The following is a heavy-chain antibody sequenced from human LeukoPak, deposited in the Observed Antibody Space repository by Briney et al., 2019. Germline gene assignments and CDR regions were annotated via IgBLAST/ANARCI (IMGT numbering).Heavy chain of an antibody. D-gene: IGHD2-2*01. V-gene: IGHV3-21*01. Sequence: GGSLRLSCAASGFTFSSYSMNWVRQAPGKGLEWVSSISSSSSYIYYADSVKGRFTISRDNAKNSLYLQMNSLRAEDTAVYYCARGTGDPYCSSTSCATPFDYWVQGTLVTVSS. J-gene: IGHJ4*02. CDR3: ARGTGDPYCSSTSCATPFDY. CDR1: GFTFSSYS. CDR2: ISSSSSYI.